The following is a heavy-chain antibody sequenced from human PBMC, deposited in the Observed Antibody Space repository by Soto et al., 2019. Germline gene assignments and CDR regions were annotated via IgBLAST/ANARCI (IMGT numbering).Heavy chain of an antibody. CDR2: INPSGGST. CDR1: GYTFTSYY. CDR3: ARVLSAAADSGYYYYGMDV. V-gene: IGHV1-46*01. D-gene: IGHD6-13*01. J-gene: IGHJ6*02. Sequence: GASVKVSCKASGYTFTSYYMHWVRQAPGQGLEWKGKINPSGGSTSYAQKIQGRVNMTRDTSTSTVYMKMSSLSFEDTAVYYCARVLSAAADSGYYYYGMDVWGQGTTVTVSS.